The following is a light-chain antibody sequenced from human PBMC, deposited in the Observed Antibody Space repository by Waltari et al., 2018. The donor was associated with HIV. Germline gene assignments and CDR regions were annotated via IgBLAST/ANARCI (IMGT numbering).Light chain of an antibody. V-gene: IGKV4-1*01. CDR1: QSVLKTSTSRNY. Sequence: DIVMTQSPDSLAVSVGERATIHCKSSQSVLKTSTSRNYLAWYQQKPRQPPTLLIYWASTRESGVPARFSGSGSGTDFTLTISSLQAEDVAVYYCQQYLSTPLTFGGGTKVEIK. CDR2: WAS. CDR3: QQYLSTPLT. J-gene: IGKJ4*01.